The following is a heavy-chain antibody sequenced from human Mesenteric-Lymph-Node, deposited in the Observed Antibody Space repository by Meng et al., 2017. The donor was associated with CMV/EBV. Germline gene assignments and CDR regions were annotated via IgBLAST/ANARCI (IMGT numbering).Heavy chain of an antibody. V-gene: IGHV3-23*01. CDR1: GFTFSSYA. CDR2: ITGSGGST. CDR3: ARGPAAPRGWFDP. J-gene: IGHJ5*02. Sequence: GESLKISCAASGFTFSSYAMGWVRPAPGKGLEWVSAITGSGGSTYYADSLKGRFTISRDNSKNTLYLQMNSLRAEDTAVYYCARGPAAPRGWFDPWGQGTLVTVSS. D-gene: IGHD2-2*01.